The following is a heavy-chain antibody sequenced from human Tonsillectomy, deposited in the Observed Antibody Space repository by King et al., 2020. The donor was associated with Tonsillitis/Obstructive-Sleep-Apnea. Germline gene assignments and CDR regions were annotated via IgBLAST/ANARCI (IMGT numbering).Heavy chain of an antibody. CDR3: AKVALGWELLSHLDY. CDR1: GFTFSSYG. J-gene: IGHJ4*02. CDR2: ISYDGSNK. V-gene: IGHV3-30*18. D-gene: IGHD1-26*01. Sequence: VQLVESGGGVVQPGRSLRLSCAASGFTFSSYGMHWVRQAPGKGLEWVAVISYDGSNKYYADSVKGRFTISRDNSKNTLYLQMNSLRAEDTAVYYCAKVALGWELLSHLDYWGQGTLVTVSS.